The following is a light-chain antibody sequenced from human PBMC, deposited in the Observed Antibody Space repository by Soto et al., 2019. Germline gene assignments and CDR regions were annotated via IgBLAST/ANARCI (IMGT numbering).Light chain of an antibody. Sequence: IQLTQSPSSLSASVGDRVTITCRASQGISSYLAWYQQKPGKAPKLLIYAASTLQSGVPSRFSGSGSGTDFTLTLRNLQAETFATYYWQPLKKYPPIFTFGPGTKVDIK. J-gene: IGKJ3*01. CDR2: AAS. CDR3: QPLKKYPPIFT. V-gene: IGKV1-9*01. CDR1: QGISSY.